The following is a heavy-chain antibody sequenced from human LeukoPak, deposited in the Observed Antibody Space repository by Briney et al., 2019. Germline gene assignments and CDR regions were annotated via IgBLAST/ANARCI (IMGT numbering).Heavy chain of an antibody. V-gene: IGHV3-23*01. Sequence: GGSLRLSCAASGFTFSSYAMSWVRQAPGKGLEWVSAISGSGGSTYYAASVKGRFTISRDNSKNTLYLQMNSLRAEDTAVYYCAKFRVDTAMVTGLGYFDYWGRGTLVTVSS. D-gene: IGHD5-18*01. CDR2: ISGSGGST. CDR1: GFTFSSYA. CDR3: AKFRVDTAMVTGLGYFDY. J-gene: IGHJ4*02.